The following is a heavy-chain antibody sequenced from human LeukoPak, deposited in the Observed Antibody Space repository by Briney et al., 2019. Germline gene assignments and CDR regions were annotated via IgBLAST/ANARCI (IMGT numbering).Heavy chain of an antibody. Sequence: GASVKVSCKASGYTSTSYYIHWVRQAPGQGPEWMGIITPSGGSTSYAQKFQGRVTMTRDTSISTAYMELSRLRSDDTAVYYCWVFDWLPADAFDIWGQGTMVTVSS. D-gene: IGHD3-9*01. V-gene: IGHV1-46*01. J-gene: IGHJ3*02. CDR2: ITPSGGST. CDR3: WVFDWLPADAFDI. CDR1: GYTSTSYY.